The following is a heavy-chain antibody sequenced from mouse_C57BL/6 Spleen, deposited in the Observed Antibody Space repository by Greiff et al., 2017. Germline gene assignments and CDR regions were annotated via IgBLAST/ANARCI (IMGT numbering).Heavy chain of an antibody. J-gene: IGHJ4*01. D-gene: IGHD1-1*01. CDR1: GYTFTDYN. CDR3: ARPYGSSPYYAMDY. CDR2: INPNNGGT. V-gene: IGHV1-18*01. Sequence: VQLQQSGPELVKPGASVKIPCKASGYTFTDYNMDWVKQSHGKSLEWIGDINPNNGGTIYNQTFKGKATLTVDKSSSTAYMELRSLTSEDTAVYYCARPYGSSPYYAMDYWGQGTSVTVSS.